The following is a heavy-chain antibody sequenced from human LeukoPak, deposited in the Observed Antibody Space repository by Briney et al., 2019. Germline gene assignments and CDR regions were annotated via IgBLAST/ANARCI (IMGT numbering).Heavy chain of an antibody. V-gene: IGHV7-4-1*02. CDR3: ARSEYQLQGVRYNWFDP. D-gene: IGHD2-2*01. Sequence: GASVKVSCKASGYTFTSYAMNWVRQAPGQGLEWMGWINTNTGNPTYAQGFTGRFVFSLDTSVSTAYLQISSLKAEDTAVYYCARSEYQLQGVRYNWFDPWGQGTLVTVSS. CDR2: INTNTGNP. CDR1: GYTFTSYA. J-gene: IGHJ5*02.